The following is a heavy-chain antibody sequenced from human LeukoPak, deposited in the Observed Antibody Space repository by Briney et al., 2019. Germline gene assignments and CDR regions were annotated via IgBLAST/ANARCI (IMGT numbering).Heavy chain of an antibody. J-gene: IGHJ4*02. CDR3: ARYFDWLLTRSFDY. V-gene: IGHV4-39*07. D-gene: IGHD3-9*01. CDR1: GGSISSSSYY. Sequence: PSETLSLTCTVSGGSISSSSYYWGWIRQPPGKGLEWIGSIYYSGSTYYNPSLKSRVTISVDTSKNQFSLKLSSVTTADTAVYYCARYFDWLLTRSFDYWGQGTLVTVSS. CDR2: IYYSGST.